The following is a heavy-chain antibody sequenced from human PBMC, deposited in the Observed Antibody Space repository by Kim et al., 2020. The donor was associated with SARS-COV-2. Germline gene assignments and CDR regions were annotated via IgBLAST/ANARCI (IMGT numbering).Heavy chain of an antibody. CDR1: GGTFSSYA. V-gene: IGHV1-69*04. CDR2: IIPILGIA. J-gene: IGHJ4*02. D-gene: IGHD6-13*01. Sequence: PSVKVSCKASGGTFSSYAISWVRQAPGQGLEWMGRIIPILGIANYAQKFQGRVTITADKSTSTAYMELSSLRSEDTAVYYCARATLHGIAAAADYWGQGTLVTVSS. CDR3: ARATLHGIAAAADY.